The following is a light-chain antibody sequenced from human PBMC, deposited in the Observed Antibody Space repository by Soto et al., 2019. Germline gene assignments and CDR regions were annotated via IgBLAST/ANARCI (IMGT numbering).Light chain of an antibody. CDR3: QQYDNWPRT. V-gene: IGKV3-15*01. CDR1: QSVSGY. Sequence: EIVMTQSPASLSVSPGERATLSCRASQSVSGYLAWYQQKLGQAPRLLIYGASTRATGVPARFSGSGSGTEFTLTISSLQSEDFAVYYCQQYDNWPRTFGQGTKVDIK. CDR2: GAS. J-gene: IGKJ1*01.